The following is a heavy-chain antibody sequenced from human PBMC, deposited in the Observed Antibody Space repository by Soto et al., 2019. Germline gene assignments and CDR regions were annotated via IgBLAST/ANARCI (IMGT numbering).Heavy chain of an antibody. V-gene: IGHV4-59*01. CDR3: ARDWGGGTFDY. CDR2: ISKSGST. Sequence: QVQLQESGPGLVKPSETLSLTCTVSGGSINGYYWSWIRQPPGKGLEWIGYISKSGSTNDNPALKSRVTISVDTSKNQFSLKLSSVTAADTAVYYCARDWGGGTFDYWGQGTLVTVSS. J-gene: IGHJ4*02. D-gene: IGHD3-16*01. CDR1: GGSINGYY.